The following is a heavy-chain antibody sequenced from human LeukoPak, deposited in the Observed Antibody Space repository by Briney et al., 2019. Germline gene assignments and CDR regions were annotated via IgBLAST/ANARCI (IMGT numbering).Heavy chain of an antibody. CDR2: IWYDGRTK. D-gene: IGHD6-19*01. J-gene: IGHJ4*02. CDR1: GFTFSNYG. V-gene: IGHV3-33*01. Sequence: GGSLRLSCAASGFTFSNYGVHWVRQAPGKGLEWVALIWYDGRTKFHADSVKGRFTISRDNSKNTLFLQMDSLRDEDTAVYYCSREWGRIAVAGGPGYWGQGTRVTVSS. CDR3: SREWGRIAVAGGPGY.